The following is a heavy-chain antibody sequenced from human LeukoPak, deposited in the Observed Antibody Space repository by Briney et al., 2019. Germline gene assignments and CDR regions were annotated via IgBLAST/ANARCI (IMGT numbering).Heavy chain of an antibody. CDR2: IIPIFGTA. Sequence: ASVKVSCKASGGTFSSYAISWVRQAPGQGLEWMGGIIPIFGTANYAQKFQGRVTITTDESTSTAYMELRSLRSDDTAVYYCARVRAYYDILTGYYYFDYWGQGTLVTVSS. CDR1: GGTFSSYA. D-gene: IGHD3-9*01. J-gene: IGHJ4*02. V-gene: IGHV1-69*05. CDR3: ARVRAYYDILTGYYYFDY.